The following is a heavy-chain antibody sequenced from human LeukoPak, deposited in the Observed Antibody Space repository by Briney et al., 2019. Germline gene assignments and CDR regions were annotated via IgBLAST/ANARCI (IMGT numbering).Heavy chain of an antibody. Sequence: GASVKVSCTASGYTFTGYYMHWVRQAPGQGLEWMGWINTNTGNPTYAQGFTGRFVFSLDTSVSTAYLQISSLKAEDTAVYYCARAGAPYFYYYMGVWGKGTTVTVSS. CDR3: ARAGAPYFYYYMGV. D-gene: IGHD4-17*01. CDR2: INTNTGNP. J-gene: IGHJ6*03. CDR1: GYTFTGYY. V-gene: IGHV7-4-1*02.